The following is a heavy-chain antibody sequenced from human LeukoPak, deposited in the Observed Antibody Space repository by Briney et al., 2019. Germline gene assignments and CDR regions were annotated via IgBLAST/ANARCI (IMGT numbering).Heavy chain of an antibody. CDR3: ARGQLGNFDF. CDR1: GYTFSNYA. V-gene: IGHV1-3*01. CDR2: INAGDGNT. D-gene: IGHD6-6*01. J-gene: IGHJ4*02. Sequence: ASVKVSCTASGYTFSNYAMHWVRQAPGQRLEWMGWINAGDGNTKYSQKFQGRVTITWDTSASTAYMELSSLRSEDTAVYYCARGQLGNFDFWGQGTLVTVSS.